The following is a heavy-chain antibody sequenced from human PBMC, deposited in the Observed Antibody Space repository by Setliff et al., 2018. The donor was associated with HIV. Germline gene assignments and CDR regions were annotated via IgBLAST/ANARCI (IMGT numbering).Heavy chain of an antibody. Sequence: PSETLSLTCAVYGGSFSGYCWSWIRQPPGKGLEWIGEMQHSGSTNYNPSLRSRVTTSVDTSKSQFSLKLSSVTAADTAVYYCARVSCSSWYSIPLYYYSMDVWGKGTTVTVSS. J-gene: IGHJ6*03. CDR3: ARVSCSSWYSIPLYYYSMDV. V-gene: IGHV4-34*01. D-gene: IGHD6-13*01. CDR1: GGSFSGYC. CDR2: MQHSGST.